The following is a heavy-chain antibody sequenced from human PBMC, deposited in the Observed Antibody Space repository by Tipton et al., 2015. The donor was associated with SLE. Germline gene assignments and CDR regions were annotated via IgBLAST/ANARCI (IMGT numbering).Heavy chain of an antibody. J-gene: IGHJ4*03. V-gene: IGHV4-34*01. D-gene: IGHD3-16*01. CDR1: GGSFSGYY. Sequence: TLSLTCAVYGGSFSGYYWSWIRQPPGKGLEWIGEINHSGSTNYNPSLKSRVTISVDTSKNQFSLKLSSVTAADTAVYYCASRGGRGLGFWGPGTLGTGS. CDR2: INHSGST. CDR3: ASRGGRGLGF.